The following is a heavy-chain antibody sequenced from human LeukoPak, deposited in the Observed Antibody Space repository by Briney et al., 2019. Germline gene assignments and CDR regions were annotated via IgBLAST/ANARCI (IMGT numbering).Heavy chain of an antibody. CDR3: AKDLNYYDSSGYAG. Sequence: GRSLRLSCAASGFTFDDYAMLWVRQAPGKGLEWVSGISWNSGSIGYADSVKGRFTISRDNAKNSLYLQMNSLRAEDTALYYCAKDLNYYDSSGYAGWGQGTLSPSPQ. CDR1: GFTFDDYA. J-gene: IGHJ4*02. V-gene: IGHV3-9*01. CDR2: ISWNSGSI. D-gene: IGHD3-22*01.